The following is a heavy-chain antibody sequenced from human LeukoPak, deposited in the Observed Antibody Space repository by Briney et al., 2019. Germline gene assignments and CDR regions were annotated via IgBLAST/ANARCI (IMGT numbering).Heavy chain of an antibody. CDR3: ARTGYCSSTSCYLGAFDI. V-gene: IGHV4-34*01. CDR2: INHSGST. CDR1: GGSFSGYY. Sequence: PSETLSLTCAVYGGSFSGYYWSWIRQPPGKGLEWIGEINHSGSTNYNPSLKSRVTISVDTSKNQFSLKLSSVTAADTAAYYCARTGYCSSTSCYLGAFDIWGQGTMVTVSP. J-gene: IGHJ3*02. D-gene: IGHD2-2*01.